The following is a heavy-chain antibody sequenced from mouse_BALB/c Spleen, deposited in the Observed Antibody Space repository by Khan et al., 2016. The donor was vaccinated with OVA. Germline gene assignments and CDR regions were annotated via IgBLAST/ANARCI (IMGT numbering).Heavy chain of an antibody. Sequence: VQLQQPGAELVKPGASVKLSCTASGFNIKDTYMHWVKQRPEQGLEWIGRIDTANGNTKYDPKFQGKATITAAPSSNTAYLQRRSLTYEDTAVYYWARGWNYARDDWGQGTSGTVAS. D-gene: IGHD2-3*01. V-gene: IGHV14-3*02. CDR2: IDTANGNT. J-gene: IGHJ4*01. CDR3: ARGWNYARDD. CDR1: GFNIKDTY.